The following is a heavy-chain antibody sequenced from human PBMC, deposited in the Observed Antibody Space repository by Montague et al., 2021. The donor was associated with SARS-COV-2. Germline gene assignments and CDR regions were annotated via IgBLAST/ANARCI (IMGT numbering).Heavy chain of an antibody. CDR3: AAQSSGGYCSSSSCYVWCDP. CDR2: IHYSGST. Sequence: SETLSLTCTVSGGSISSSSYYWGWIRQPPGKGLGWIGSIHYSGSTYYNPSLKSRVTISVDTSKKHFSLKLSSVTAADTAVYFCAAQSSGGYCSSSSCYVWCDPWGQGTLVTVSS. D-gene: IGHD2-2*01. CDR1: GGSISSSSYY. J-gene: IGHJ5*02. V-gene: IGHV4-39*01.